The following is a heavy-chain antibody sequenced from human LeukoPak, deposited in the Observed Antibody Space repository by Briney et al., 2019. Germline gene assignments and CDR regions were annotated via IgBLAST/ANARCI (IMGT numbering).Heavy chain of an antibody. D-gene: IGHD6-13*01. J-gene: IGHJ6*02. CDR1: GFTFSSDA. Sequence: GGSLRLSCAASGFTFSSDAMSWVRQAPGKGLEWVSAISGSGGSTYYADSVKGRFTISRDNSKNTLYLQMNSLRAEDTAVYYCAVGIAAAGTRYYGMDVWGQGTTVTVSS. CDR3: AVGIAAAGTRYYGMDV. V-gene: IGHV3-23*01. CDR2: ISGSGGST.